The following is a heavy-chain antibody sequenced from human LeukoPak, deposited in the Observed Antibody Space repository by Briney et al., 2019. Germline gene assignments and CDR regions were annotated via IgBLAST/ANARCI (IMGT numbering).Heavy chain of an antibody. CDR2: IIPIFGTA. D-gene: IGHD3-3*01. V-gene: IGHV1-69*13. Sequence: ASVKVSCKASGGTLSSYAISWVRQAPGQGLEWMGGIIPIFGTANYAQKFQGRVTITADESTSTAYMELSSLRSEDTAVYYCARGRDFWSGYLPYYYYGMDVWGQGTTVTVSS. J-gene: IGHJ6*02. CDR1: GGTLSSYA. CDR3: ARGRDFWSGYLPYYYYGMDV.